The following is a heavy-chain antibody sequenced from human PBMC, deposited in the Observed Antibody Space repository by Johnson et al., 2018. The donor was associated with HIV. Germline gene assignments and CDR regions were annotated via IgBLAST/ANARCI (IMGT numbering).Heavy chain of an antibody. CDR3: ATERMVVPANAFDI. CDR2: IGSNGGDDT. D-gene: IGHD2-2*01. J-gene: IGHJ3*02. V-gene: IGHV3-NL1*01. Sequence: QVQLVESGGGVVQPGRSLRLSCSASGFTFSNYGMHWVRQAPGKGLEWVSAIGSNGGDDTYYADSVKGRFTISRDNSKNTLYLQMNSLRGEDTAVYYCATERMVVPANAFDIWGQGTMVTVSS. CDR1: GFTFSNYG.